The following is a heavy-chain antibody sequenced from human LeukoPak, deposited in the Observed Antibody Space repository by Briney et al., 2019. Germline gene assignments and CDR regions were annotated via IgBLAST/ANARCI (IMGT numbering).Heavy chain of an antibody. V-gene: IGHV2-5*02. CDR1: GFSLSTSGVG. Sequence: SGPMLVNPTQTLTLTCTFSGFSLSTSGVGVGWIRQPPGKALEWLALIYWDDDKRYSPSLKSRLTITKDTSKNQVVLTMTNMDPVDTATYYCAHRRSEYSSSWYPENYASFDYWGQGTLVTVSS. CDR2: IYWDDDK. D-gene: IGHD6-13*01. CDR3: AHRRSEYSSSWYPENYASFDY. J-gene: IGHJ4*02.